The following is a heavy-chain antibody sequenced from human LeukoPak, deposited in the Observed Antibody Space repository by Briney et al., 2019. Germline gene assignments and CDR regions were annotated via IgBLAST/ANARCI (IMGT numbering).Heavy chain of an antibody. CDR2: IASSSSHI. Sequence: GGSLRLSCAASGFTFSSHSMNWVRQAPGKGLEWVSSIASSSSHIYYADSVKGRFTISRDNGKNSLYLQMNSLSAEDTAVYYCARGSSADTTMGDYWGLGTLVTVSS. J-gene: IGHJ4*02. CDR1: GFTFSSHS. D-gene: IGHD5-18*01. V-gene: IGHV3-21*01. CDR3: ARGSSADTTMGDY.